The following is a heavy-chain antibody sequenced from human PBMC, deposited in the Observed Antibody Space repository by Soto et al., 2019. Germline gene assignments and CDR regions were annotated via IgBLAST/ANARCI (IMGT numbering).Heavy chain of an antibody. V-gene: IGHV3-30-3*01. Sequence: QVQLVESGGGVVQPGRSLRLSCAASGFTFSNYIMHWVRQAPGKGLEWVAMILHDGNNKYYADSVKGRFTISRDNSKNTLYLQMNSLRTEAAAIYYWARDDEDGSYCDLGYWGQGTLVTVSS. CDR3: ARDDEDGSYCDLGY. CDR2: ILHDGNNK. D-gene: IGHD3-10*01. J-gene: IGHJ4*02. CDR1: GFTFSNYI.